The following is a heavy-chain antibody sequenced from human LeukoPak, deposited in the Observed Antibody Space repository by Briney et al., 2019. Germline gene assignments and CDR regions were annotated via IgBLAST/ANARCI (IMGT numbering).Heavy chain of an antibody. D-gene: IGHD2-15*01. Sequence: GRSLRLSCAASGFTFSSYGMHWVRQAPGKGLEWVAVIWYDGSNKYYADSVKGRFTISRDNSKNTLYLQMNSLRAEDTAVYYCARDRILGGYYFDYWGQGTLVTVSS. CDR3: ARDRILGGYYFDY. J-gene: IGHJ4*02. V-gene: IGHV3-33*01. CDR2: IWYDGSNK. CDR1: GFTFSSYG.